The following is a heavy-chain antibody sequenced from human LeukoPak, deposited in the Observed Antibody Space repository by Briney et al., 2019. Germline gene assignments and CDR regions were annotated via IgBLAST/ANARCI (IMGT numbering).Heavy chain of an antibody. Sequence: GASVTVSCKASGYTFTSYYMHWVRQAPGQGLEWMGIINPSGGSTSYAQKFQGRVTMTRDTSTSTVYMELSSLRSEDTAVYYCARAFYDSSCYYSPFDYWGQGTLVTVSS. J-gene: IGHJ4*02. CDR3: ARAFYDSSCYYSPFDY. CDR2: INPSGGST. V-gene: IGHV1-46*01. CDR1: GYTFTSYY. D-gene: IGHD3-22*01.